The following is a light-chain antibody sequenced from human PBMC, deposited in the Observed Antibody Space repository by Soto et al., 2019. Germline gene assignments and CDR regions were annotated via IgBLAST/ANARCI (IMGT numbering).Light chain of an antibody. Sequence: EKVMTQSPATLSVSPGERATLSCRASQSIGSNLAWYQQKPGQAPRLLIYCASTRASGIPARFSGSGSGTEFTLTISSLQSEDFAVYYCQQYNSWPVTFGQGTRLEIK. CDR2: CAS. CDR1: QSIGSN. CDR3: QQYNSWPVT. V-gene: IGKV3-15*01. J-gene: IGKJ5*01.